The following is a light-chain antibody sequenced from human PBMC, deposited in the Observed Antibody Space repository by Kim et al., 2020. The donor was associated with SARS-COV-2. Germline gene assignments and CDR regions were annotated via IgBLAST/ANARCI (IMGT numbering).Light chain of an antibody. V-gene: IGKV6-21*01. CDR1: QSIGRD. Sequence: SVPPKETLPVPCRASQSIGRDLPWYQQKPHPPPELLITYASQSFSGVPSRFSGSGSGTDFTLTINGLEVEDAATYFCQQSSSLPLTFGGGTKLEIK. CDR3: QQSSSLPLT. J-gene: IGKJ4*01. CDR2: YAS.